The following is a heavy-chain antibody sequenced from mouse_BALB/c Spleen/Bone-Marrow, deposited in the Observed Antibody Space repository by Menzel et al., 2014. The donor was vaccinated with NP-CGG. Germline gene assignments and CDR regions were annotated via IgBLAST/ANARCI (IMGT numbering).Heavy chain of an antibody. CDR3: VRATSYDFYYAMDY. D-gene: IGHD2-10*01. Sequence: EVQLVESGGGLVQPKGSLKLSCAASGFTFNMYALHWVRQAPGKGLEWVARIRSKSNNYVTYYADSVKDRFSISRDDSQTMLYLQMNNLKTEDTAMYYCVRATSYDFYYAMDYWGQGTSVTVSS. CDR1: GFTFNMYA. V-gene: IGHV10-1*02. J-gene: IGHJ4*01. CDR2: IRSKSNNYVT.